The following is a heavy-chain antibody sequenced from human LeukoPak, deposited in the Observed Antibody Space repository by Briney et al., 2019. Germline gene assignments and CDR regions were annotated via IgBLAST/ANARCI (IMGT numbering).Heavy chain of an antibody. Sequence: SETLSLTCAVYGGSFSGYYWSWIRQPPGKGLEWIGEINHSGSTNYNPSLKSRVTISVDTSKNQFSLKLSSVTAADTAVYYCARGIQLWRFDYWGQGTLVTVSS. CDR3: ARGIQLWRFDY. CDR2: INHSGST. V-gene: IGHV4-34*01. D-gene: IGHD5-18*01. J-gene: IGHJ4*02. CDR1: GGSFSGYY.